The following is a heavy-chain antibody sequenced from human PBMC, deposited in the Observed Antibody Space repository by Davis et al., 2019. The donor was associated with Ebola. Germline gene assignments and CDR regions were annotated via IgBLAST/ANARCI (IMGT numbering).Heavy chain of an antibody. V-gene: IGHV3-23*01. D-gene: IGHD3-3*01. Sequence: GESLKISCAASGFTFSNYAMSWVRQAPGKGLEWVSGISGSGATTYYADSVKGRFTISRDNSKNTLYLQMNSLRAEDTAVYYCAKTIFGVVIMGGFDYWGQGTLVTVSS. CDR3: AKTIFGVVIMGGFDY. J-gene: IGHJ4*02. CDR1: GFTFSNYA. CDR2: ISGSGATT.